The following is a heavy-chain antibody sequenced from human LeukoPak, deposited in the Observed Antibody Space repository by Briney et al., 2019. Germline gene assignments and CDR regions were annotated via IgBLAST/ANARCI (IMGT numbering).Heavy chain of an antibody. CDR3: ATGGIAVAGKTPN. J-gene: IGHJ4*02. CDR1: GYTLTELS. Sequence: ASVKVSCKVSGYTLTELSMHWVRQAPGRGLEWMGGFDPEDGETIYAQKFQGRVTMTEDTSTDTAYMELSSLRSEDTAVYYCATGGIAVAGKTPNWGQGTLVTVSS. V-gene: IGHV1-24*01. CDR2: FDPEDGET. D-gene: IGHD6-19*01.